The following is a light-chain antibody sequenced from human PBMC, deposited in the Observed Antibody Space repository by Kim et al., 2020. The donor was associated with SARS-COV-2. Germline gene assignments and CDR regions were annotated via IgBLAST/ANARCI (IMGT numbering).Light chain of an antibody. V-gene: IGLV1-44*01. CDR1: SSNIGSNT. CDR3: ATWDDSLDVWM. J-gene: IGLJ3*02. CDR2: SDD. Sequence: QPVLTQPPSASGTPGQRVTISCSGSSSNIGSNTVNWYQQFPGTAPKVLIDSDDRRPSGVSDRVSCSKSGTSASLAISGLQSEDEADYYCATWDDSLDVWMFGGGTQLTVL.